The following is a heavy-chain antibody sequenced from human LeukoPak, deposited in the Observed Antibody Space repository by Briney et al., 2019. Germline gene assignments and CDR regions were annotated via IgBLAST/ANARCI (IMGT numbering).Heavy chain of an antibody. V-gene: IGHV3-9*01. CDR2: ISWNSGTI. Sequence: GGSLRLSCAASGFTFDDYAMHWVRQTPGKGLEWVSGISWNSGTIGYADSVKGRFTISRDNAKNSLYLQMNSLRAEDTAVYYCARGGVRGVIFPSDYWGQGTLVTVSS. CDR1: GFTFDDYA. CDR3: ARGGVRGVIFPSDY. J-gene: IGHJ4*02. D-gene: IGHD3-10*01.